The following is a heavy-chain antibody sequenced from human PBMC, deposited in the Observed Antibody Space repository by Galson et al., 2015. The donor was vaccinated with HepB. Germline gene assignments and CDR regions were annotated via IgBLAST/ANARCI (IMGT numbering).Heavy chain of an antibody. D-gene: IGHD5-24*01. CDR3: ARRSLYRNVYSFDY. V-gene: IGHV1-69*04. Sequence: SVKVSCKASGGTFSSYAISWVRQAPGQGLEWMGRIIPILGIANYAQKFQGRVTITADKSTSTAYMELSSLRSEDMVVYYCARRSLYRNVYSFDYWGQGTLVTVSS. CDR2: IIPILGIA. J-gene: IGHJ4*02. CDR1: GGTFSSYA.